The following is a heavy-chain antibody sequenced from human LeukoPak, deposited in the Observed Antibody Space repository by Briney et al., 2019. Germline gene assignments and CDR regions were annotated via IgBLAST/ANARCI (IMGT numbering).Heavy chain of an antibody. CDR2: IKQDGSEK. J-gene: IGHJ4*02. Sequence: GGSLRLSCARSGFTFNSYWMIWVRHSPGKGREGVANIKQDGSEKYYRDSVKGRFTISRDNAKNSLYLQMNSLRAEDTALYYCATSGLVRGGDDYWGQGTLVTVSS. V-gene: IGHV3-7*05. CDR1: GFTFNSYW. D-gene: IGHD3-10*01. CDR3: ATSGLVRGGDDY.